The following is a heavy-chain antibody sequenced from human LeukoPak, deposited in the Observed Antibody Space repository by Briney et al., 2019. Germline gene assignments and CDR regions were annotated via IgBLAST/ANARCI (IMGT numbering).Heavy chain of an antibody. Sequence: ASVKVSCKASGYTFTGYYMHWVRQAPGQGLEWMGWINPNSGGTNYAQKFQGRVTMTRDTSISTAYMELSRLRSDDTAVYYCARTELLTDAFDIWGQGTMVTVSS. CDR1: GYTFTGYY. CDR3: ARTELLTDAFDI. J-gene: IGHJ3*02. D-gene: IGHD3-10*01. V-gene: IGHV1-2*02. CDR2: INPNSGGT.